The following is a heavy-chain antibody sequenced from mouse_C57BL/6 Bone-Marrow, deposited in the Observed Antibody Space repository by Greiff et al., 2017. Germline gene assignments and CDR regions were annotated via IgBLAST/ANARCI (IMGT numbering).Heavy chain of an antibody. CDR1: GYAFSSSW. V-gene: IGHV1-82*01. Sequence: QVQLQQSGPELVKPGASVKISCKASGYAFSSSWMNWVKQRPGKGLEWIGRFYPGDGDTNYNGKFKGEATLTADKSSSTAYMQLSSLTSEDSAVYFCARWLLLDYWGQGTTLTVSS. CDR3: ARWLLLDY. J-gene: IGHJ2*01. D-gene: IGHD2-3*01. CDR2: FYPGDGDT.